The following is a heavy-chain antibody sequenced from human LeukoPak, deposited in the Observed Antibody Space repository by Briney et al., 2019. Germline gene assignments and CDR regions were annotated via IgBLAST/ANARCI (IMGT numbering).Heavy chain of an antibody. D-gene: IGHD6-13*01. CDR2: ISSSSSYI. CDR1: GFTFSSYS. J-gene: IGHJ6*03. V-gene: IGHV3-21*01. Sequence: GGSLRPSCAASGFTFSSYSMNWVRQAPGKGLEWVSSISSSSSYIYYADSVKGRFTISRDNAKNSLYLQMNSLRAEDTAVYYCARDGTGYSSSWYSLDYYYYMDVWGQGTLVTVSS. CDR3: ARDGTGYSSSWYSLDYYYYMDV.